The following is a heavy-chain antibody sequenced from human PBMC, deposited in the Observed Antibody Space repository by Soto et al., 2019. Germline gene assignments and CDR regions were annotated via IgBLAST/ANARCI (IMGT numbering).Heavy chain of an antibody. V-gene: IGHV3-23*01. D-gene: IGHD3-10*01. Sequence: EVQLLESGGALVQPGGSLRLSCAASGFTFSSYAMSWVRQGPGKGLEWVSSISGSGGSTYYADSVKGRFTISRDNSKNTLYLQMNSLRAEDTAVYYCAKERGFVPGDYYYGMDVWGQGTTVTVSS. CDR2: ISGSGGST. J-gene: IGHJ6*02. CDR1: GFTFSSYA. CDR3: AKERGFVPGDYYYGMDV.